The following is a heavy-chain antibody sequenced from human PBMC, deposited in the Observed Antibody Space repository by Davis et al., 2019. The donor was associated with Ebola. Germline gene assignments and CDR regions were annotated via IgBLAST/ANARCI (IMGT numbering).Heavy chain of an antibody. V-gene: IGHV3-13*01. J-gene: IGHJ4*02. CDR2: ISGTAGDT. D-gene: IGHD2-15*01. Sequence: GGSLRLSCAASGFTFSSYAMSWVRQAPGKGLEWVSAISGTAGDTYYPGSVKGRFTISRENAKNSLYLQMNSLRAGDTAVYYCAKSHCSGGSCPYYFDFWGQGTQVTVSS. CDR1: GFTFSSYA. CDR3: AKSHCSGGSCPYYFDF.